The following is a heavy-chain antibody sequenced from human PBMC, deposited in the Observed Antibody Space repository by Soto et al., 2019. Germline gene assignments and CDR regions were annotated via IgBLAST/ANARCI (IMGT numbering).Heavy chain of an antibody. V-gene: IGHV1-46*03. CDR1: GDTLSTYY. J-gene: IGHJ4*02. D-gene: IGHD3-22*01. Sequence: VQLVQSGAEVKRPGASVKISCKASGDTLSTYYMHWARQAPGQGLEWMGIINPRSGKTNYPQKCPGTVIMTRXXXTXAVDMELSTLSSEDTAMYYCAGGVGYSDSSGYPLDYWGQGTLVTVSS. CDR3: AGGVGYSDSSGYPLDY. CDR2: INPRSGKT.